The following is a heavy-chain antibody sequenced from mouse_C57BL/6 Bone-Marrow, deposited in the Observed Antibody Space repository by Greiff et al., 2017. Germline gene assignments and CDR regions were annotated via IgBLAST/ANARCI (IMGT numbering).Heavy chain of an antibody. Sequence: VQLQQPGAELVKPGASVKLSCKASGYTFTSYWMHWVKQRPGQGLEWIGMIHPNSGSTNYNEKFKSKATLTVDKSSSTAYMQLSSLTSEDSAVYYCARTSLRGNYAMDYWGQGTSVTVSS. CDR1: GYTFTSYW. CDR3: ARTSLRGNYAMDY. J-gene: IGHJ4*01. CDR2: IHPNSGST. D-gene: IGHD1-1*01. V-gene: IGHV1-64*01.